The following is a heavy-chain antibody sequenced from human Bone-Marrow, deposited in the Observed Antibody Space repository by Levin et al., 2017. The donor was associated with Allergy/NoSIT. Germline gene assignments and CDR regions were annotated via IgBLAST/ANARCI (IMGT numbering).Heavy chain of an antibody. CDR1: GYTFTGYY. Sequence: ASVKVSCKASGYTFTGYYMHWVRQAPGQGLEWMGRINPNSGGTNYAQKFQGRVTMTRDTSISTAYMELSRLRSDDTAVYYCARGTMIVVVIPDNPGYWGQGTLVTVSS. D-gene: IGHD3-22*01. CDR2: INPNSGGT. V-gene: IGHV1-2*06. J-gene: IGHJ4*02. CDR3: ARGTMIVVVIPDNPGY.